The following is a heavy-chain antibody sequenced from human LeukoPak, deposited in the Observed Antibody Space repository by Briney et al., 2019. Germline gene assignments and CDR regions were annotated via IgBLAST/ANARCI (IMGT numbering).Heavy chain of an antibody. Sequence: GGSLRLSCAASGFTFSSYAMHWVRQAPGKGLEWVAVISYDGSNKYYADSVKGRFTISRDNSKNTLYLQMNSLRAEDTAVYYCARDHERGWLQLYYYYYYYMDVWGKGTTVTVS. CDR2: ISYDGSNK. V-gene: IGHV3-30*04. D-gene: IGHD5-24*01. CDR1: GFTFSSYA. J-gene: IGHJ6*03. CDR3: ARDHERGWLQLYYYYYYYMDV.